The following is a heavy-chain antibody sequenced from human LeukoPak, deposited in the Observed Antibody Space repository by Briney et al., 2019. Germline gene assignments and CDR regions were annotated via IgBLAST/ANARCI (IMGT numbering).Heavy chain of an antibody. Sequence: QPGGSLRLSCAASGFTLSAYWMHWVRQAPGKGLMWVSRIEGDGNRITYADSVKGRFTISRDNSKNTLYLQMNSLRAEDTAVYYCARDRTVSGFFGVVIIYYFDYWGQGTLVTVSS. CDR1: GFTLSAYW. J-gene: IGHJ4*02. CDR2: IEGDGNRI. CDR3: ARDRTVSGFFGVVIIYYFDY. V-gene: IGHV3-74*01. D-gene: IGHD3-3*01.